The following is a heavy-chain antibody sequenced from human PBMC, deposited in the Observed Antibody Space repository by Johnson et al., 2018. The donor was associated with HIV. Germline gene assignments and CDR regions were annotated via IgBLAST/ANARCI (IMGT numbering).Heavy chain of an antibody. CDR1: GFSFDKYA. CDR2: ISWNSGSI. D-gene: IGHD6-19*01. V-gene: IGHV3-9*01. Sequence: VQLVESGGGVVQPGRSLRLSCAASGFSFDKYAMNWVRQVPGKGLEWVSGISWNSGSIGYADSVKGRFTISRDNAKNSLYLQMNRLRAEDTALYYCAKDRSGWYEVWPYDAFDIWGQGTMVTVSS. CDR3: AKDRSGWYEVWPYDAFDI. J-gene: IGHJ3*02.